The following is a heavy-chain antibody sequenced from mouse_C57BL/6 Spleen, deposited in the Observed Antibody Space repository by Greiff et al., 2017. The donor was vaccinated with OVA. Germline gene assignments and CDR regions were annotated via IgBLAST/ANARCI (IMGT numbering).Heavy chain of an antibody. Sequence: VQLQQSGAELVKPGASVKISCKASGYAFSSYWMNWVKQRPGKGLEWIGQIYPGDGDTNHNGKFKGKATLTADKSSSTAYMQLSSLTSEDSAVYFCARIYYDYDVAMDYWGQGTSVTVSS. V-gene: IGHV1-80*01. CDR2: IYPGDGDT. J-gene: IGHJ4*01. D-gene: IGHD2-4*01. CDR3: ARIYYDYDVAMDY. CDR1: GYAFSSYW.